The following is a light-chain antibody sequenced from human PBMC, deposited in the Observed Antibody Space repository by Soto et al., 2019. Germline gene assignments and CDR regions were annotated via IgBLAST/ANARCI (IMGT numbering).Light chain of an antibody. CDR3: HQYNSWPPGT. J-gene: IGKJ2*01. V-gene: IGKV3-15*01. CDR2: DAS. CDR1: QSISRS. Sequence: EMVLTQSPSILSVSPGERATLSCRASQSISRSLAWYQQKPGQAPRLLISDASTRATGIPARFSGSGSGTEFTLTISSLQSEDFALYYCHQYNSWPPGTLGQGTKVDTK.